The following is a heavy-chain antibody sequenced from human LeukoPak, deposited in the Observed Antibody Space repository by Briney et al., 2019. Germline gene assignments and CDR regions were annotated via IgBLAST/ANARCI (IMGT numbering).Heavy chain of an antibody. D-gene: IGHD1-26*01. CDR3: AKDIGWELLEILLDY. V-gene: IGHV3-9*03. CDR2: ISWNSGSI. Sequence: GGSLRLSCAASGFTFDDYAMHWVRQAPGKGLEWVSGISWNSGSIGYADSVKGRFTISRDNAKNSLYLQMNSLRAEDMALYYCAKDIGWELLEILLDYWGQGTLVTVSS. CDR1: GFTFDDYA. J-gene: IGHJ4*02.